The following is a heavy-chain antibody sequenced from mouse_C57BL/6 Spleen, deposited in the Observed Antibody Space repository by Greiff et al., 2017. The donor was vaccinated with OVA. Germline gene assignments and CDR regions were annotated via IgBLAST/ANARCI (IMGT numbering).Heavy chain of an antibody. V-gene: IGHV1-54*01. J-gene: IGHJ4*01. CDR2: MNPGSGGT. Sequence: QVQLQQSGAELVRPGTSVKVSCKASGYAFTNYLIEWVKQRPGQGLEWIGVMNPGSGGTNYHEKFKGKATLTADKSSRTAYMQLSSLTSEDSAFYFCARGFTTVVRYAMDYWGQGTSVTVSS. CDR1: GYAFTNYL. CDR3: ARGFTTVVRYAMDY. D-gene: IGHD1-1*01.